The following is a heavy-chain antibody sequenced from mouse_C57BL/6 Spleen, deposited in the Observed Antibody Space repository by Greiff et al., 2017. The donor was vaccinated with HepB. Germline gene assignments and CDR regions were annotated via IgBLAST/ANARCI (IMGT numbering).Heavy chain of an antibody. V-gene: IGHV5-17*01. Sequence: EVKLVESGEGLVKPGGSLKLSCAASGFTFSDYGMHWVRQAPEKGLEWVAYISSGSSTIYYADTVKGRFTISRDNAKNTLFLQMTSLRSEDTAMYYCARDYGSTYWYFDVWGTGTTVTVSS. J-gene: IGHJ1*03. CDR3: ARDYGSTYWYFDV. CDR2: ISSGSSTI. CDR1: GFTFSDYG. D-gene: IGHD1-1*01.